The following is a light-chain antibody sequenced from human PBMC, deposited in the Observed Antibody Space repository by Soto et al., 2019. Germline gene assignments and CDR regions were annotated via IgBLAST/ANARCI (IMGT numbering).Light chain of an antibody. CDR3: LSDYNYPWT. J-gene: IGKJ1*01. CDR1: QSIRND. CDR2: AAS. Sequence: IQMTQSPSSLSASVGDRVTITCRASQSIRNDLGWYQQKPGKAPKLLIYAASSLESGVPSRFSGGGSGTVFTINISSLQPEDFATYCYLSDYNYPWTFGQGTQVEI. V-gene: IGKV1-6*01.